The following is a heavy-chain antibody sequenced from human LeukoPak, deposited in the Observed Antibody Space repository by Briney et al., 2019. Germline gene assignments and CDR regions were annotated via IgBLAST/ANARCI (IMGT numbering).Heavy chain of an antibody. Sequence: GGSLRLSCAASGFTFSSYAMSWVRQAPGKGLEWVSAISGSGGSTYYADSVKGRFTISRDNSKNTLYLQMNSLRAEDTAVYYCAKDGFVGIVVVPAASWFDHWGQGTLVTVSS. D-gene: IGHD2-2*01. CDR3: AKDGFVGIVVVPAASWFDH. CDR1: GFTFSSYA. V-gene: IGHV3-23*01. J-gene: IGHJ5*02. CDR2: ISGSGGST.